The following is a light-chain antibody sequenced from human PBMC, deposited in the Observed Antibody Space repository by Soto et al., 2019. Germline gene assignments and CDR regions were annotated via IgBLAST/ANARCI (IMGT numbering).Light chain of an antibody. V-gene: IGKV3-11*01. CDR3: QQYNNWPPIT. CDR1: QSVSNH. J-gene: IGKJ5*01. Sequence: EIDLTQSPDTLSLSPGERATLSCRASQSVSNHLAWYQQKPGQAPRLLIYDASTRATGIPDRFSGSGSGTDFTLTISRLEPEDFAVYYCQQYNNWPPITFGQGTRLEIK. CDR2: DAS.